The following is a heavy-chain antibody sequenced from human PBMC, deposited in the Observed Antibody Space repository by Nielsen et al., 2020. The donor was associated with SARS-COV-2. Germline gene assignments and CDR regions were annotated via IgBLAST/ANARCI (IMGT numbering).Heavy chain of an antibody. CDR1: GYTFTSYG. V-gene: IGHV1-18*01. J-gene: IGHJ3*02. D-gene: IGHD1-1*01. CDR2: ISAYNGNT. Sequence: ASVKVSCKASGYTFTSYGISWVRQAPGQGLEWMGWISAYNGNTNYAQKLQGRVTMTTDTSTSTAYMELRSLRSEDTAVYYWAARWGGVNSKGYAFDIWGQGTMVTVSS. CDR3: AARWGGVNSKGYAFDI.